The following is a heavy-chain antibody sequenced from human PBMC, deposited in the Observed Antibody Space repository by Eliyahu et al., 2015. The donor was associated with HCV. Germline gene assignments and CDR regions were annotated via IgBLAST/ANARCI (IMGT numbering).Heavy chain of an antibody. J-gene: IGHJ4*02. CDR2: ISGSGGST. D-gene: IGHD2-21*02. V-gene: IGHV3-23*01. CDR1: GFXFXSYA. Sequence: EVQLLESGGGLVQPGGSLRLSCAASGFXFXSYAMSWVRQAPGKGLEWVSTISGSGGSTYYADSVKGRFTISRDNSKNTLYLQMNSLRAEDTAVYYCAKGVVTARYYFDYWGQGTLGHRLL. CDR3: AKGVVTARYYFDY.